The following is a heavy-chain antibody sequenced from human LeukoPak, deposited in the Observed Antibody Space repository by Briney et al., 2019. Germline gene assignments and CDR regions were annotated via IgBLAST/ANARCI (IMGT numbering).Heavy chain of an antibody. CDR3: ARSITMGYADWFDP. CDR2: IYYSGST. CDR1: GGSISSYY. D-gene: IGHD3-10*01. Sequence: SETLSLTCTVSGGSISSYYWSWIRQPPGKGLEWIGNIYYSGSTNYNPSLKSRVTISVDTSKNQFSLKLNSVTAADTAVYYCARSITMGYADWFDPWGQGTLVTVSS. J-gene: IGHJ5*02. V-gene: IGHV4-59*01.